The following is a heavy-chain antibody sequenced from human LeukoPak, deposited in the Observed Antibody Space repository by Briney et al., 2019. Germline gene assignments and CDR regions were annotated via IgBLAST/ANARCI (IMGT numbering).Heavy chain of an antibody. CDR3: ARDLNREDFDY. CDR1: GFSFSSYD. Sequence: GESLRLSCAAPGFSFSSYDMHWVRQAPGKGLEWVAIIWFDGSDKYYGDSVKGRFTISRDNSKNTLYLQMNSLRVEDTAVYYCARDLNREDFDYWGQGTLVAVSS. J-gene: IGHJ4*02. V-gene: IGHV3-33*01. D-gene: IGHD1-14*01. CDR2: IWFDGSDK.